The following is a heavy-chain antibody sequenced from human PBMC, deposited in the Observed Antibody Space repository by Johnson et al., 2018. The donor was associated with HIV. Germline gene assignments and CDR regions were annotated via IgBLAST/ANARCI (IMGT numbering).Heavy chain of an antibody. CDR1: GIIFSHYG. CDR2: ISYDGSNK. V-gene: IGHV3-30*03. Sequence: QVQLVESGGGVVQPGRSLRLSCAVSGIIFSHYGMHWVRQAPGKGLEWVAAISYDGSNKYYADSVKDRFTISRDNSKNTLCLQMNSLRPEDTAVFYCARGKSVAARIGAFDIWGQGTMVTVSS. CDR3: ARGKSVAARIGAFDI. J-gene: IGHJ3*02. D-gene: IGHD6-6*01.